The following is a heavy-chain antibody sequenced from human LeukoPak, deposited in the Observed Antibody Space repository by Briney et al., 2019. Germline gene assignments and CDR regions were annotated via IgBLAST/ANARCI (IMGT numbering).Heavy chain of an antibody. CDR1: GGTFSSHA. CDR3: ARDHSSGWYDYYYYGMDV. CDR2: IIPILGIA. J-gene: IGHJ6*02. D-gene: IGHD6-19*01. Sequence: SVKVSCKASGGTFSSHAISWVRQAPGQGLEWMGRIIPILGIANYAQKFQGRVTITADKSTSTAYMELSSLRSEDTAVYYCARDHSSGWYDYYYYGMDVWGQGTTVTVSS. V-gene: IGHV1-69*04.